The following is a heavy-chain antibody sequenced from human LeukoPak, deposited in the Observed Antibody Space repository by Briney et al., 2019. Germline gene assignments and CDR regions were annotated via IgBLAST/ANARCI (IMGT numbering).Heavy chain of an antibody. J-gene: IGHJ4*02. CDR2: IYYSGST. V-gene: IGHV4-59*01. CDR1: GGSISSYY. Sequence: SETLSLTCTVSGGSISSYYWSWIRQPPGKGLEWIGYIYYSGSTNYNPSLKSRVTISVDTSKNQFSLKLSSVTAADTAVYYCARVLGGYNFWSGCYREYYFDYWGQGTLVTVSS. D-gene: IGHD3-3*01. CDR3: ARVLGGYNFWSGCYREYYFDY.